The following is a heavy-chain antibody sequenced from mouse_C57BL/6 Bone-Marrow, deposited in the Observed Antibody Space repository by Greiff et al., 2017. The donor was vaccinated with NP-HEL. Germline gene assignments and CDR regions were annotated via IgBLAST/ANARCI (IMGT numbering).Heavy chain of an antibody. Sequence: VQLQQSGAELVRPGASVKLSCTASGFNITDDYMHWVKQRPEQGLEWIGWIDPENGDTEYASKFQGKATITADTSSNTAYLQLSSLTSEDTAVYYCTTYSNYVFFAYWGQGTLVTVSA. CDR2: IDPENGDT. J-gene: IGHJ3*01. D-gene: IGHD2-5*01. V-gene: IGHV14-4*01. CDR1: GFNITDDY. CDR3: TTYSNYVFFAY.